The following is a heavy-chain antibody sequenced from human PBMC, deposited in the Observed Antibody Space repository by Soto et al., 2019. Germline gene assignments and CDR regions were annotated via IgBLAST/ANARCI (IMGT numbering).Heavy chain of an antibody. CDR3: ARGRADYGRYFDY. J-gene: IGHJ4*02. Sequence: PSETLSLTCAVSGGSISSSVYSWSWIRQPLGKGLEWVGYIYHSGNTYYNPSLKSRVNISADRSKNQFSLKLSSVTAADTAVYLCARGRADYGRYFDYWGQGTLVTVSS. CDR1: GGSISSSVYS. D-gene: IGHD4-17*01. V-gene: IGHV4-30-2*01. CDR2: IYHSGNT.